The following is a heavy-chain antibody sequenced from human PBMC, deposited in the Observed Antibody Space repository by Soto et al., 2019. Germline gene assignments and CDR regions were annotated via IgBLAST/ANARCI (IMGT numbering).Heavy chain of an antibody. CDR2: IYYSGST. J-gene: IGHJ6*02. Sequence: SETLSLTCSVSGGSISSSSYFWGWIRQPPGKGLEWIGNIYYSGSTNYNPSLKSRVTISVDKSKNQFSLKLSSVTAADTAVYYCASVRGQYYYGMDVWGQGTTVTVSS. CDR1: GGSISSSSYF. V-gene: IGHV4-39*07. D-gene: IGHD3-10*02. CDR3: ASVRGQYYYGMDV.